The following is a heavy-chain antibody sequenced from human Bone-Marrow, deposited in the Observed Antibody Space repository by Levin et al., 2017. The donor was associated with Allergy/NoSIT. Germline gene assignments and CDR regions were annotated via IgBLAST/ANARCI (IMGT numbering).Heavy chain of an antibody. CDR3: ARAAMSTSYHYYYMDV. CDR2: INPNSGGT. CDR1: GYTFTAYY. V-gene: IGHV1-2*02. Sequence: ASVKVSCKTSGYTFTAYYLHWVRQAPGQGPEWLGWINPNSGGTNYAPNFRGRVTMTTDTSISTAYMELSSLRSDDTAKYYCARAAMSTSYHYYYMDVWGKGTTVIVSS. D-gene: IGHD5-18*01. J-gene: IGHJ6*03.